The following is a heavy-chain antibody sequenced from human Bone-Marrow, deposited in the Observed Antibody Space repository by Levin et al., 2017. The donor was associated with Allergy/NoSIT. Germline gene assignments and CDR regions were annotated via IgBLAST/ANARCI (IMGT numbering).Heavy chain of an antibody. J-gene: IGHJ1*01. CDR3: AKDLIAGRPGH. D-gene: IGHD6-6*01. Sequence: EASVKVSCKASGYIFTSYGITWLRQAPGQGPEWMGWINTDNGKTNYAQKFQGRLTMSTDTSSTTVHMELRSLTSDDTGIYYCAKDLIAGRPGHWGQGSLVTVSS. V-gene: IGHV1-18*01. CDR1: GYIFTSYG. CDR2: INTDNGKT.